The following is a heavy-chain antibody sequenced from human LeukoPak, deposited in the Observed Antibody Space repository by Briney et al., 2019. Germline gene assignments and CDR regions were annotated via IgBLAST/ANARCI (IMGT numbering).Heavy chain of an antibody. V-gene: IGHV3-23*01. CDR2: ISGSGGST. CDR3: ARVVVVPDY. CDR1: GFTFSNYA. J-gene: IGHJ4*02. D-gene: IGHD2-2*01. Sequence: GGSLRLSCAASGFTFSNYAMSWVRQAPGKGLEWVSAISGSGGSTYYADSVKGRFTISRDNAKNSLYLQMNSLRAEDTAVYYCARVVVVPDYWGQGTLVTVSS.